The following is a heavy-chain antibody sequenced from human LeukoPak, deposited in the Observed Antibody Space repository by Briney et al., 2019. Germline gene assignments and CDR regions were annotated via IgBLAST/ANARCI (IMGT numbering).Heavy chain of an antibody. CDR1: GFTFSSYG. D-gene: IGHD3-10*01. J-gene: IGHJ5*02. CDR2: IRYDGSNK. V-gene: IGHV3-30*02. Sequence: TGGSLRLSCAASGFTFSSYGMHWVRQAPGKGLEWVAFIRYDGSNKYYADSVKGRFTISRDNSKNTLYLQMNSLRAEDTAVYYCAKDTHRYYYGSGSYYDRWGQGTLVTVSS. CDR3: AKDTHRYYYGSGSYYDR.